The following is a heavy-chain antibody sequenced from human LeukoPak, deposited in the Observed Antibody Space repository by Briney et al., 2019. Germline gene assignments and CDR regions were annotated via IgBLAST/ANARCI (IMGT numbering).Heavy chain of an antibody. J-gene: IGHJ6*03. CDR2: IYSSGST. CDR3: ARAGYYYYYMDV. CDR1: GGSISSYY. V-gene: IGHV4-4*07. Sequence: SETLSLTCTVSGGSISSYYWSWIRQPAGKGLGWIGRIYSSGSTNYNPSLKSRVTISLETSKNQFSLKLTSVTAADTAVYYCARAGYYYYYMDVWGKGTTVTVSS.